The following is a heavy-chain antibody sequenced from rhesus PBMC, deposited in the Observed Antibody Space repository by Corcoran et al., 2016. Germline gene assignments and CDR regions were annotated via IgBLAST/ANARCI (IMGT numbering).Heavy chain of an antibody. CDR3: AIDSWNGYDY. D-gene: IGHD1-1*01. V-gene: IGHV4S10*01. Sequence: VPLQESGPGVVKPSATLSLTCGVSGGSLSDLYRWILSRQPPGKGLQWIGFIYGSSTSTNHNPSLKIRVTISKATSKNQFSLKLSSVTAADTAVYYCAIDSWNGYDYWGQGVLVTVSS. J-gene: IGHJ4*01. CDR1: GGSLSDLYR. CDR2: IYGSSTST.